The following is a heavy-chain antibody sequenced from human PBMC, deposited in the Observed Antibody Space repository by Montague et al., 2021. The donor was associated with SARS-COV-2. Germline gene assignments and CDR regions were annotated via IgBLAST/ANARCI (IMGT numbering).Heavy chain of an antibody. Sequence: SLRLSCAASVFTFGDHAMHLVRQAPGKGPEWISGHTWDIGTLGYXXSLKVRFTISRDNAKNSLYLQMNSLRVEDTALYYCAKDFDYYDSSGYFDYWGQGTLVTVSS. CDR1: VFTFGDHA. CDR2: HTWDIGTL. J-gene: IGHJ4*02. V-gene: IGHV3-9*01. CDR3: AKDFDYYDSSGYFDY. D-gene: IGHD3-22*01.